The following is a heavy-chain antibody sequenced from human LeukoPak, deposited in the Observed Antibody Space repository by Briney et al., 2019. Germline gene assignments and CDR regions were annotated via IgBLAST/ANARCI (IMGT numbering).Heavy chain of an antibody. D-gene: IGHD6-19*01. J-gene: IGHJ4*02. Sequence: LAGVSLRLSCAASGFTFNTFAMNWVRQVPGKGLEWVSGIGASGSNTYYADSVKGRFTISRDNSKNALYLQMNSLRAEDTAVYYCAKRLTVVGTSPWTDWGQGTLVTVSS. CDR1: GFTFNTFA. CDR3: AKRLTVVGTSPWTD. V-gene: IGHV3-23*01. CDR2: IGASGSNT.